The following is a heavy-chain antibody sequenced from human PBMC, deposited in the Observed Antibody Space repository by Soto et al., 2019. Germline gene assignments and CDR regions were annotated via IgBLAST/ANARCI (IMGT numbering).Heavy chain of an antibody. CDR1: GFTFSSYD. D-gene: IGHD1-26*01. J-gene: IGHJ6*02. V-gene: IGHV3-13*01. Sequence: GGSLRLSCAASGFTFSSYDMHWVRQATGNGLEWVSAIGTAGDTYYPGSVKGRFTISRENAKNSLYLQMNSLRAGDTAVYYCARATPYSGSYYGRVHVYGMDVWGQGTTVTVSS. CDR3: ARATPYSGSYYGRVHVYGMDV. CDR2: IGTAGDT.